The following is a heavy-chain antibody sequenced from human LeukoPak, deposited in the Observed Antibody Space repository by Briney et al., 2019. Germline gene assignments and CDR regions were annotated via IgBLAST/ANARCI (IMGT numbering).Heavy chain of an antibody. CDR1: GFTFSSYS. J-gene: IGHJ3*02. CDR3: AKAPEYYGSGNTDAFDI. D-gene: IGHD3-10*01. Sequence: GGSLRLSCAASGFTFSSYSMNWARQAPGKGLEWVSSISSSSSYIYYADSVKGRFTISRDNSKNTLYLQMNSLRAEDTAVYYCAKAPEYYGSGNTDAFDIWGQGTMVTVSS. V-gene: IGHV3-21*01. CDR2: ISSSSSYI.